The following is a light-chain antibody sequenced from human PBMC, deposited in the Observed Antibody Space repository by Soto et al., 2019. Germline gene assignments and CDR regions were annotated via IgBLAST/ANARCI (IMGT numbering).Light chain of an antibody. V-gene: IGKV3-20*01. Sequence: ESVLTQSPGTLSLSPGDRATLSCRASQSVRSSFLAWYQLKPGQPPRLLIYGASSRATGIPDRFSGSGSGTDFTLTISRLEPEDFAVYYCQQYDISPWTFGQGTKVEIK. CDR3: QQYDISPWT. J-gene: IGKJ1*01. CDR1: QSVRSSF. CDR2: GAS.